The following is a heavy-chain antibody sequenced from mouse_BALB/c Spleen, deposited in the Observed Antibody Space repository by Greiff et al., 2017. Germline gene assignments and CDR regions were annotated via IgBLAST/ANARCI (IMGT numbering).Heavy chain of an antibody. CDR1: GYTFTSYT. CDR2: INPSSGYT. Sequence: VQLQQSAAELARPGASVKMSCKASGYTFTSYTMHWVKQRPGQGLEWIGYINPSSGYTEYNQKFKDKTTLTADKSSSTAYMQLSSLTSEDSAVYYCARGGSTTTGYYAMDYWGQGTSVTVSS. V-gene: IGHV1-4*02. CDR3: ARGGSTTTGYYAMDY. J-gene: IGHJ4*01. D-gene: IGHD2-14*01.